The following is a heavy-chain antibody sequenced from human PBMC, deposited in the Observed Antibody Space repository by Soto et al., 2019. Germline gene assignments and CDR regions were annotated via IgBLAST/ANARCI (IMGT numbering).Heavy chain of an antibody. CDR2: IIPLHNTS. V-gene: IGHV1-69*08. D-gene: IGHD2-2*01. CDR3: ASCYGWKPLSHHGRDL. J-gene: IGHJ6*02. CDR1: GGAFTNYS. Sequence: SVKVSCKVSGGAFTNYSLNWVRHSPGQGLEWLGGIIPLHNTSNYSEKFVGRLSVTADISSSTVYMHLSGLTSGDTATYYCASCYGWKPLSHHGRDLWGQGTTVTVSS.